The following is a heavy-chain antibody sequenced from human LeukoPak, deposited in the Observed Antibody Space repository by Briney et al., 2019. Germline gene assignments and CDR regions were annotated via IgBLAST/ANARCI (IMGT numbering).Heavy chain of an antibody. D-gene: IGHD6-19*01. CDR1: GYTFTSYG. V-gene: IGHV1-18*01. CDR2: ISAYSGNT. Sequence: ASVKVSCKTSGYTFTSYGISWVRQAPGQGLEWMGWISAYSGNTNYAQSLQGRVTMTTDTSTSTAYMELRSLSSDDTAVYYCAGDQPAHQWYTSGWYSSYWGQGTLVTVSS. J-gene: IGHJ4*02. CDR3: AGDQPAHQWYTSGWYSSY.